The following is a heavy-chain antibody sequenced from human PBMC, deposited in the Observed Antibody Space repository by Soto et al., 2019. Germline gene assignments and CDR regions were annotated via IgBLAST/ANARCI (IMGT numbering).Heavy chain of an antibody. Sequence: HVQLVQSGAVVKKSGSSVKVSCKTSGGTFRTDAISWVRQAPGQGLEWMGGIIPIFDTPNYAQKFQGRVTITADESTSTAYMDLSRLRPEDTAVYYCAREMSTTLNYCVMDVWGQGTTVTVSS. CDR1: GGTFRTDA. V-gene: IGHV1-69*01. J-gene: IGHJ6*02. CDR3: AREMSTTLNYCVMDV. CDR2: IIPIFDTP. D-gene: IGHD1-1*01.